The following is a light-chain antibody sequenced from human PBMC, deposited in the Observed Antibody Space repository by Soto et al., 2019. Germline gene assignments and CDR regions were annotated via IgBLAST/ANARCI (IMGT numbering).Light chain of an antibody. J-gene: IGKJ5*01. V-gene: IGKV3-15*01. CDR2: RTS. CDR3: QQYNNWPLT. CDR1: QSISSN. Sequence: EILMTQSPASLSVSPGERVILSCRTTQSISSNLAWYQQKPGQAPRLLIYRTSTRPTGIPARFSGSGSGTEFTITITSLQSEDFALYFCQQYNNWPLTFGQGTRLEI.